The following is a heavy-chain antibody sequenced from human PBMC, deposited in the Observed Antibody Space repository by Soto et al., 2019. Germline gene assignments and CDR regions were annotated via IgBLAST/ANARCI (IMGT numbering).Heavy chain of an antibody. CDR3: ARDDSGFSGSHYIDYFNY. J-gene: IGHJ4*02. V-gene: IGHV1-3*04. CDR2: INSGNGNT. CDR1: GYTFTTYV. Sequence: ASVKVSCKTSGYTFTTYVIHWVRQAPGQTLEWVGWINSGNGNTRHSQKFQGRVTITSDPSASTAYMELSSLTSEDTAVYYCARDDSGFSGSHYIDYFNYWGQGALVTVSS. D-gene: IGHD1-26*01.